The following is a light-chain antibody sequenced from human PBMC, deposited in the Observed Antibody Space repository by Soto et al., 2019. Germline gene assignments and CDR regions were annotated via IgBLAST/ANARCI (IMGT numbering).Light chain of an antibody. CDR2: AAS. V-gene: IGKV1-39*01. CDR1: QSISSY. J-gene: IGKJ1*01. CDR3: QQYNTYSWT. Sequence: DIHITHAPSSVSSSVLYIFTITCLASQSISSYLNWYQQKPGKAPKLLIYAASSLQSGVPSTFSGRRSGTEFTLTITTLPPDDFATHYSQQYNTYSWTFGQGTKVDIK.